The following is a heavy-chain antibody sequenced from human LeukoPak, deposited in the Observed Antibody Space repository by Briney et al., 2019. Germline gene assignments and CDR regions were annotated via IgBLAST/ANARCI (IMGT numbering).Heavy chain of an antibody. V-gene: IGHV1-18*01. J-gene: IGHJ3*02. D-gene: IGHD3-3*01. Sequence: ASVKVSCKASGYTFTYYGIIWVRQAPGRGLEWMGWNSAYNDNTNYAQKYQGRVTMTTDTSTNTAYMELRSLTSNDTDVYYCARTFYDFWSGFSNYDSFHIWGQGTLVTVSS. CDR1: GYTFTYYG. CDR3: ARTFYDFWSGFSNYDSFHI. CDR2: NSAYNDNT.